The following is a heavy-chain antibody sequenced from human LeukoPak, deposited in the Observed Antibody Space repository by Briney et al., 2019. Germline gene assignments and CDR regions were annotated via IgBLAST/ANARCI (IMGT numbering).Heavy chain of an antibody. CDR2: IYTGDSDT. V-gene: IGHV5-51*01. D-gene: IGHD6-13*01. CDR3: ARPITGAGTDLGY. CDR1: GYTFTSFF. J-gene: IGHJ4*02. Sequence: PGEPLKISCKASGYTFTSFFIGWVRQMPGQGLEWMGIIYTGDSDTRYSPSFQGQVTILVDKSISTAYLQWRSLKASDTAIYYCARPITGAGTDLGYWGQGTLVTVSS.